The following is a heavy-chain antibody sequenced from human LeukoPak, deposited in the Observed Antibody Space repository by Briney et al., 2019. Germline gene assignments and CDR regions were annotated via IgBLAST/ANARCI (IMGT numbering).Heavy chain of an antibody. V-gene: IGHV3-48*01. Sequence: GGSLRLSCAASGFTFSSYSMNWVRQAPGKGLEWVSYISSSSSTIYYADSVKGRFTISRDNAKNSLYLQMNSLRAEDTAVYYCARIEHYCSGGSCYFESFDYWGQGTLVTVSS. CDR3: ARIEHYCSGGSCYFESFDY. J-gene: IGHJ4*02. D-gene: IGHD2-15*01. CDR2: ISSSSSTI. CDR1: GFTFSSYS.